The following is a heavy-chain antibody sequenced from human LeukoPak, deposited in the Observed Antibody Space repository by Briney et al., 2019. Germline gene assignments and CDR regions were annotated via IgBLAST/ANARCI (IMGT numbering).Heavy chain of an antibody. V-gene: IGHV3-48*03. CDR2: ISSSGSTI. D-gene: IGHD2-15*01. CDR1: GFTFSSYE. CDR3: ARGSGLLFNY. Sequence: GGSLRLSCAASGFTFSSYEVNWVRQAPGKGLEWVSYISSSGSTIYYADSVKGRFTISRDNAKNSLYLQMNSLRAEDTAVYYCARGSGLLFNYWGQGTLVTVSS. J-gene: IGHJ4*02.